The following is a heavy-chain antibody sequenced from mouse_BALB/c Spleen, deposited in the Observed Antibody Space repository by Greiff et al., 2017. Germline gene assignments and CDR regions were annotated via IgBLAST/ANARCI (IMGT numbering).Heavy chain of an antibody. CDR3: ARSPSTMITTFAY. CDR1: GYSITSDYA. V-gene: IGHV3-2*02. Sequence: EVKLQESGPGLVKPSQSLSLTCTVTGYSITSDYAWNWIRQFPGNKLEWMGYISYSGSTSYNPSLKSRISITRDTSKNQFFLQLNSVTTEDTATYYCARSPSTMITTFAYWGQGTLVTVSA. J-gene: IGHJ3*01. D-gene: IGHD2-4*01. CDR2: ISYSGST.